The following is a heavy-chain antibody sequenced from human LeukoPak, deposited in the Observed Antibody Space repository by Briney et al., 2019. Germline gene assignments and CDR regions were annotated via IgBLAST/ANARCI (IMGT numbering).Heavy chain of an antibody. Sequence: SETLSLTCTVSGGSISSGSYYWSWIRQPAGKGLEWIGRIYTSGSTNYNPSLKSRVTISVDTSKNQFSLKLSSVTAADTAVYYCARELVGATGAAFDIWGQGTMVTVSS. CDR3: ARELVGATGAAFDI. V-gene: IGHV4-61*02. J-gene: IGHJ3*02. CDR2: IYTSGST. D-gene: IGHD1-26*01. CDR1: GGSISSGSYY.